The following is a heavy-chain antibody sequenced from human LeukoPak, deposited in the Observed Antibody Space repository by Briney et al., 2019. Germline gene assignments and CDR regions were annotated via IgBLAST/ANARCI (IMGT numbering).Heavy chain of an antibody. D-gene: IGHD3-22*01. Sequence: PGGSLRLSCAASGFTFSSYGMHWVRQAPGKGLEWVSIISYDGSNKYYADSVKGRFTISRDNSKDTLYLQMNSLRAEDTALYYCARVRYDSSGYYFDYWGQGTLVTVSS. V-gene: IGHV3-30*03. CDR3: ARVRYDSSGYYFDY. J-gene: IGHJ4*02. CDR1: GFTFSSYG. CDR2: ISYDGSNK.